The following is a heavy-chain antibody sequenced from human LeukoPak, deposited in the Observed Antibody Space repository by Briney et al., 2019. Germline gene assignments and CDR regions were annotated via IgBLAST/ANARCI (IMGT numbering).Heavy chain of an antibody. CDR3: ARSLVVFGVATTDY. CDR2: INPNSGGT. D-gene: IGHD3-3*01. CDR1: GYTFTGYY. V-gene: IGHV1-2*02. Sequence: ASVKVSCKASGYTFTGYYMHWVRQAPGQGLEWMGWINPNSGGTNYAQKFQGRVTMTRDTSISTAYMELSRLRSDDTAVYYCARSLVVFGVATTDYWGQGTLVTVSS. J-gene: IGHJ4*02.